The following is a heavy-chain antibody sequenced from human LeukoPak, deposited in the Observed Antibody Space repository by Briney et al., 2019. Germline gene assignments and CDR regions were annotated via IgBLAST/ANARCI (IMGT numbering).Heavy chain of an antibody. D-gene: IGHD1-26*01. CDR2: INPNSGGT. CDR1: GYTFTGYY. J-gene: IGHJ4*02. V-gene: IGHV1-2*02. CDR3: ARYIVGATAFDY. Sequence: EASVKVSCKASGYTFTGYYMHWVGQAPGQGLEWMGWINPNSGGTNYAQKFQGRVTMTRDTSISTAYMELSRLRSDDTAVYYCARYIVGATAFDYWGQGTLVTVSS.